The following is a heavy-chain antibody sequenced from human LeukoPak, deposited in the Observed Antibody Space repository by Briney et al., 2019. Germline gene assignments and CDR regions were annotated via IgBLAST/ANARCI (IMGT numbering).Heavy chain of an antibody. D-gene: IGHD2-2*02. J-gene: IGHJ6*02. Sequence: PGGSLRLSCAASGFTFSSYAMSWVRQAPGKGLEWVSAISGSGGSTYYAASEKGRFTISRDNSKNTLYLQMNSLRAEDTAVYYCAREDCSSTSCYTIWGYYYYGMDVWGQGTTVTVSS. CDR3: AREDCSSTSCYTIWGYYYYGMDV. CDR2: ISGSGGST. V-gene: IGHV3-23*01. CDR1: GFTFSSYA.